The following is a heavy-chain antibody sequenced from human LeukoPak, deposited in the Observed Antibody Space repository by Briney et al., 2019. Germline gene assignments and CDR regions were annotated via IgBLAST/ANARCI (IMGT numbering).Heavy chain of an antibody. D-gene: IGHD2-15*01. J-gene: IGHJ4*02. CDR1: GITFVNHA. CDR3: ARDLAYCSGGSCTPDY. V-gene: IGHV3-30-3*01. CDR2: ISYDGSHI. Sequence: GGSLRLSCAASGITFVNHAMNWVRQAPGKGLEWVAVISYDGSHIYYADSVKGRFTISRDNSKNTLYLQMNSLRAEDTAVYYCARDLAYCSGGSCTPDYWGQGTLVTVSS.